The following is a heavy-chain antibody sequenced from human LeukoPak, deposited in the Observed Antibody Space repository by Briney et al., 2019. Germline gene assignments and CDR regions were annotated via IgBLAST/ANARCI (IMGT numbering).Heavy chain of an antibody. CDR2: INPNSGGT. CDR3: ARDNKQYYHYGMDV. CDR1: GYTFTGYY. J-gene: IGHJ6*02. V-gene: IGHV1-2*02. Sequence: ASVKVSCKASGYTFTGYYMHWVRQAPGQGLEWMGWINPNSGGTNYAQKFQGRVTMTRDTSISTAYMELSRLRSDDTAVYYCARDNKQYYHYGMDVWGQGTTVTVSS. D-gene: IGHD6-13*01.